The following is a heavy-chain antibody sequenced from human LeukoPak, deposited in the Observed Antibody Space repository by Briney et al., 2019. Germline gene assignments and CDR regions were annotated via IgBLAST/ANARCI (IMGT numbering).Heavy chain of an antibody. CDR2: IWYDGTNK. J-gene: IGHJ4*02. Sequence: GGSLRLSCAASGFTFSSYGMHWVRQAPGKGLEWVAVIWYDGTNKYYADSVKGRFTISRDNSKNTLYLQLNSLRAEDTAVYYCAKDSLRTSFSVSWGQGILVTVSS. CDR3: AKDSLRTSFSVS. D-gene: IGHD3-16*02. V-gene: IGHV3-33*06. CDR1: GFTFSSYG.